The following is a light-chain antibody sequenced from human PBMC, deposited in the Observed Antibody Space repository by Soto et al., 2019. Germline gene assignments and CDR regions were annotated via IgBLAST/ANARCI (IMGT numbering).Light chain of an antibody. Sequence: QSVLTQPASVSGTPGQRVTISCSGSSSNIGSSSVNWYQQFPGTAPKLLIYNDNQWPSGVPDRFSGSRSGTSASLAISGLQSEDEADYYCAAWDVSLNGLYVFGTGTRSPS. CDR3: AAWDVSLNGLYV. CDR1: SSNIGSSS. V-gene: IGLV1-44*01. CDR2: NDN. J-gene: IGLJ1*01.